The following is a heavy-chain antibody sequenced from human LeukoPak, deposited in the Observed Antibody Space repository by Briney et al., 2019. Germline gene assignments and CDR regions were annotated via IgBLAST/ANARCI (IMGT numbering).Heavy chain of an antibody. D-gene: IGHD6-19*01. V-gene: IGHV4-39*07. CDR2: IYYSGST. J-gene: IGHJ4*02. Sequence: SETLSLTCTVSGGSISSYYWGWIRQPPGKGLEWIGSIYYSGSTYYNPSLKSRVTISVDTSKNQFSLKLSSVTAADTAVYYCARDRIAVAGTFDYWGQGTLVTVSS. CDR1: GGSISSYY. CDR3: ARDRIAVAGTFDY.